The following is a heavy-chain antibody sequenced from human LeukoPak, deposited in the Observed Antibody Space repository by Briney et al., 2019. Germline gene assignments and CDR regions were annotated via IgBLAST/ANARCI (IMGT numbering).Heavy chain of an antibody. CDR1: GFTFSSYE. V-gene: IGHV3-48*03. J-gene: IGHJ4*02. CDR3: ASHPVRTEMYGYVSRGPFDY. Sequence: GGSLRLSCAASGFTFSSYEMNWVRQAPGKGLEWVSYISSSGSTIYYADSVKGRFTISRDNAKNSLYLQMNSLRAEDTAVYYCASHPVRTEMYGYVSRGPFDYWGQGTLVTVSS. CDR2: ISSSGSTI. D-gene: IGHD5-18*01.